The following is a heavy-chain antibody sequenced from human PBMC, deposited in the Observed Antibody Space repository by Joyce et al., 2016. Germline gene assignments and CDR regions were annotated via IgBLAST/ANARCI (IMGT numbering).Heavy chain of an antibody. V-gene: IGHV5-51*01. CDR3: ARLIGYCSSTSCHNYYYYYYMDV. CDR1: GYSFTSYW. Sequence: EVQLVQSGAEVKKPGESLKISCTGSGYSFTSYWIGWVRQMPGKGLEWMGIIYPSDSDTRYSPSFQGQVTISADKSINTAYLQWSSLKASDTAMYYCARLIGYCSSTSCHNYYYYYYMDVWGKGTTVTVSS. CDR2: IYPSDSDT. D-gene: IGHD2-2*01. J-gene: IGHJ6*03.